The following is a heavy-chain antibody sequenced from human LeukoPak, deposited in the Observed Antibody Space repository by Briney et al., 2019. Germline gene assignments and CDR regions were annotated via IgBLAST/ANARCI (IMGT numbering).Heavy chain of an antibody. V-gene: IGHV3-23*01. Sequence: PGGSLRLSCAASGFTFSSYAMSWVRQAPGKGLEWVSAISGSRSYTYYADSVKGRFTISRDNSKNTLYLQMNSLKTEDTAVYYCTRAPVDTAMPPYYYYMDVWGKGTTVTISS. CDR3: TRAPVDTAMPPYYYYMDV. CDR1: GFTFSSYA. J-gene: IGHJ6*03. D-gene: IGHD5-18*01. CDR2: ISGSRSYT.